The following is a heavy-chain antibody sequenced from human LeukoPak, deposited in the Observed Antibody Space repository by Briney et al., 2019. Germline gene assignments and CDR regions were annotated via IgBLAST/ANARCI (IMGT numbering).Heavy chain of an antibody. CDR2: ISGYNGNT. CDR1: GYTFTSYG. D-gene: IGHD3-16*01. J-gene: IGHJ4*02. CDR3: AGVGDRDEDHFDY. Sequence: GASVKVSCKASGYTFTSYGISWVRQAPGQGLEWMGWISGYNGNTNDAPKLQGRVIMTTDTSTSTVYMELRSLKSDDTAVCYCAGVGDRDEDHFDYWGQGTLVTVSS. V-gene: IGHV1-18*01.